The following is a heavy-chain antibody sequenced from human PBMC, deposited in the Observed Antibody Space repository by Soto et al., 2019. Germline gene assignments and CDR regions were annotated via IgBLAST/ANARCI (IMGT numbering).Heavy chain of an antibody. CDR3: ASSASGYDILTGYSPAIFDY. D-gene: IGHD3-9*01. CDR2: IYYSGST. CDR1: GGSISSGDYY. V-gene: IGHV4-30-4*01. Sequence: QVQLQESGPGLVKPSQTLSLTCTVSGGSISSGDYYWSWIRQPPGKGLEWIGYIYYSGSTYYNPSLKSRVTISVDTSKNQFSLKLSSVTAADTAVYYCASSASGYDILTGYSPAIFDYWGQGTLVTVSS. J-gene: IGHJ4*02.